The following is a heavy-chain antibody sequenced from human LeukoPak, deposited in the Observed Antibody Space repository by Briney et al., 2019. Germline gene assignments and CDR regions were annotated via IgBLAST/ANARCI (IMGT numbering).Heavy chain of an antibody. CDR1: GFPLSTSGMC. Sequence: SGPALVKPTQTLTLTCTFSGFPLSTSGMCVSWIRQPPGKALEWLARIDWDDDKYYSTSLKTRLTISKDTSKNQVVLTMTNMDPVDTATYYCARIVYSSSWYYFDYWGQGTLVTVSS. V-gene: IGHV2-70*11. CDR3: ARIVYSSSWYYFDY. CDR2: IDWDDDK. J-gene: IGHJ4*02. D-gene: IGHD6-13*01.